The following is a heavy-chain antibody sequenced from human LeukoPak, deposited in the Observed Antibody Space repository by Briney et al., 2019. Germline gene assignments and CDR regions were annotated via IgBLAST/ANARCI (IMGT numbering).Heavy chain of an antibody. CDR2: INPNSGGT. Sequence: ASVKVSCKSSGGTFSSYAISWVRQAPGQGLEWMGWINPNSGGTNYAQKFQGRVTMTRDTSISTAYMELSRLRSDDTAVYYCARDQGQESEDIVVVPAAISEYNWFDPWGQGTLVTVSS. D-gene: IGHD2-2*01. V-gene: IGHV1-2*02. CDR1: GGTFSSYA. CDR3: ARDQGQESEDIVVVPAAISEYNWFDP. J-gene: IGHJ5*02.